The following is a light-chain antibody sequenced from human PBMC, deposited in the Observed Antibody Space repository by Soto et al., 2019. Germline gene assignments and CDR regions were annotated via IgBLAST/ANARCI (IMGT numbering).Light chain of an antibody. CDR3: QQRSNWPRQLT. Sequence: EIVLTQSPATLSLSPGERATLSCRASQSVSSYLAWYQQKPGQAPRLLIYDASNRATGIPARFSGSGSGTDFTLTISSLEPEDFAVYYCQQRSNWPRQLTFGGRTKVDIK. V-gene: IGKV3-11*01. J-gene: IGKJ4*01. CDR2: DAS. CDR1: QSVSSY.